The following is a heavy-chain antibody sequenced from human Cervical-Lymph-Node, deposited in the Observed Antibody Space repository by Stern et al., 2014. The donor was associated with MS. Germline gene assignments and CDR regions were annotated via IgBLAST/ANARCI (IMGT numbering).Heavy chain of an antibody. V-gene: IGHV1-24*01. J-gene: IGHJ6*02. D-gene: IGHD2-21*02. CDR1: GYTLTEMS. Sequence: QVQLVQSGAEVKKPGASVKVSCKVSGYTLTEMSMHWVRQAPGKGLEWMGGYNPQQGEPVYAQKIQGRAPMAEARSTDTAYMELTSLRSDDTAVYYCATHRGRVTYYYGLDVWGQGTTVTVSS. CDR3: ATHRGRVTYYYGLDV. CDR2: YNPQQGEP.